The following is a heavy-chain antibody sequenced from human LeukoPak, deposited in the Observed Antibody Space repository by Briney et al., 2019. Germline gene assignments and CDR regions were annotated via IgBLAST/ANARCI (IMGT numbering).Heavy chain of an antibody. CDR1: GFTFSSYS. J-gene: IGHJ4*02. CDR2: ISSSSSYI. V-gene: IGHV3-21*01. Sequence: GGSLRLSCAASGFTFSSYSMNWVRQAPGKGLEWVSSISSSSSYIYYADSVKGRFTISRDNAKNSLYLQMNGLRAEDTAVYYCARDERSGYYWDYWGQGTLVTVSS. D-gene: IGHD3-22*01. CDR3: ARDERSGYYWDY.